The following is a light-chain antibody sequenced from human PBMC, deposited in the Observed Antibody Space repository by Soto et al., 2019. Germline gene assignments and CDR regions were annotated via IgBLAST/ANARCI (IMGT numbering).Light chain of an antibody. Sequence: EIVMTQSPATLSVSPGERTTLSCRASQSVSTNLAWYQQRPGQAPRFLIYGGATRATGVPARFSGSGSGTNFTLTFISLQSEDCAAYYCQQYDNGPPSYTFGQGTKLEI. V-gene: IGKV3-15*01. CDR3: QQYDNGPPSYT. J-gene: IGKJ2*01. CDR2: GGA. CDR1: QSVSTN.